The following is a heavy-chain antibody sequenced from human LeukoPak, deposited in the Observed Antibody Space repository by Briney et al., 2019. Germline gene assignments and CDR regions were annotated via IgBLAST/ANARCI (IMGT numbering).Heavy chain of an antibody. J-gene: IGHJ4*02. CDR1: GLTFINSA. CDR3: AKGRSADITAGINY. D-gene: IGHD6-25*01. CDR2: ISGSGDST. Sequence: TGGSLRLSCAASGLTFINSAMNWVRQGPGKGLEWVSGISGSGDSTYYADSVKGRFTISRDSSNNTLFLQINSLRAAGTAAYYCAKGRSADITAGINYWGQGTLVTVSS. V-gene: IGHV3-23*01.